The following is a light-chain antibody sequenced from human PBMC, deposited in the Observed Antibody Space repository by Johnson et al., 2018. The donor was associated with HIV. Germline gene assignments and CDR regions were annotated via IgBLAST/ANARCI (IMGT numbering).Light chain of an antibody. J-gene: IGLJ1*01. CDR3: GTWDSSLSAYV. V-gene: IGLV1-51*02. CDR1: SSNIGNNY. Sequence: QSVLTQPPSVSAAPGQKVTISCSGSSSNIGNNYVSWYQQLPGTAPKLLIYENSKRPSGIPDRFSGSKSGTSATLGITGLQTGDEADYYCGTWDSSLSAYVFGTWTKLTVL. CDR2: ENS.